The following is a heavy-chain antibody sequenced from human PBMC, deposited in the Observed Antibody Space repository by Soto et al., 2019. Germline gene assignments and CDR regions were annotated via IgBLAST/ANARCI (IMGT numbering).Heavy chain of an antibody. J-gene: IGHJ6*02. Sequence: VGSLRLSCAASGFTFSSYEMNWVRQAPGKGLEWVSYISSSGSTIYYADSVKGRFTISRDNAKNSLYLQMNSLRAEDTAVYYCARDLPYYDILTGYPRYYYGMDVWGQGTTVTVSS. CDR3: ARDLPYYDILTGYPRYYYGMDV. D-gene: IGHD3-9*01. CDR1: GFTFSSYE. V-gene: IGHV3-48*03. CDR2: ISSSGSTI.